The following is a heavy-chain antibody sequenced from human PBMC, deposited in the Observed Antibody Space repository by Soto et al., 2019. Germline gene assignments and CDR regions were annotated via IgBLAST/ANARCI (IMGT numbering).Heavy chain of an antibody. CDR2: INHSGST. CDR3: ARVGSSSWYHWFDP. J-gene: IGHJ5*02. Sequence: PSETLSLTCAVYGGSFSGYYWSWIRQPPGKGLEWIGEINHSGSTNYNPSLKSRVTISVDTSKNQFSLKLSSVTAADTAVYYCARVGSSSWYHWFDPWGQGTLVTVS. CDR1: GGSFSGYY. V-gene: IGHV4-34*01. D-gene: IGHD6-13*01.